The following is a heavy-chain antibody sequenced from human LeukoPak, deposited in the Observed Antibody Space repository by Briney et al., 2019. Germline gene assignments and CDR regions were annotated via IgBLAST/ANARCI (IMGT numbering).Heavy chain of an antibody. CDR1: GYTFTAYW. V-gene: IGHV5-51*03. CDR3: AKFHYYYGSGIFDAFDI. J-gene: IGHJ3*02. D-gene: IGHD3-10*01. CDR2: IYPGDSDT. Sequence: PGESLRISCEASGYTFTAYWIGWVRQMPGKGLEWMGIIYPGDSDTRYSPSFQGQVTISADKSISTAYLQWSSLRASDTAMYYCAKFHYYYGSGIFDAFDIWGLGTMVTVSS.